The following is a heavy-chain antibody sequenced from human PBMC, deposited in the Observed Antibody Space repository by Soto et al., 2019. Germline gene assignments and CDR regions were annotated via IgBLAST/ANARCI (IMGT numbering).Heavy chain of an antibody. Sequence: SVKVSCKASGGTFSSYTISWVRQAPGQGLEWMGRIIPILGIANYAQKFQGRVTITADKSTSTAYMELSSLRSEDTAVYYCAIAGSIVVANYHYNGMDVWGKGTTVTVSS. D-gene: IGHD2-2*01. CDR1: GGTFSSYT. J-gene: IGHJ6*04. CDR2: IIPILGIA. CDR3: AIAGSIVVANYHYNGMDV. V-gene: IGHV1-69*02.